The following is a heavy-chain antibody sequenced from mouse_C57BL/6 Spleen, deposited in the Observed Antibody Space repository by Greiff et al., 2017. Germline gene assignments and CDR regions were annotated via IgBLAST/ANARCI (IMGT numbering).Heavy chain of an antibody. D-gene: IGHD1-1*01. Sequence: EVMLVESGGGLVKPGGSLKLSCAASGFTFSSYTMSWVRQTPEKRLEWVATISGGGGNTYYPDSVKGRFTISRDNAKNTLYLQMSSLRSEDTALYYCARYVLLITTVVGDYAMDYWGQGTSVTVSS. CDR3: ARYVLLITTVVGDYAMDY. V-gene: IGHV5-9*01. CDR1: GFTFSSYT. CDR2: ISGGGGNT. J-gene: IGHJ4*01.